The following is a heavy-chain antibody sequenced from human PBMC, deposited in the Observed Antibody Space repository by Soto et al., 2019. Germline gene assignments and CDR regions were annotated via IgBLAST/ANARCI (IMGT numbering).Heavy chain of an antibody. CDR1: GFTFSSYS. D-gene: IGHD6-13*01. Sequence: HPGGSLRLSCAASGFTFSSYSMNWVRQAPGKGLEWVSYISSSSSTIYYADSVKGRFTISRDNAKNSLYLQMNSLRAEDTAVYYCARVRGSSSWYWYFDLWGRGTLVTVSS. CDR3: ARVRGSSSWYWYFDL. J-gene: IGHJ2*01. CDR2: ISSSSSTI. V-gene: IGHV3-48*01.